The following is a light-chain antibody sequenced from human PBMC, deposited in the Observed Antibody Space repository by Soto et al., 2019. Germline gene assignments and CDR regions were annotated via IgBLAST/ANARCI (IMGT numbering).Light chain of an antibody. CDR1: SRDVGGYNF. V-gene: IGLV2-14*01. Sequence: QSVLTQPASVSGSPGQSITISCTGTSRDVGGYNFVSWYQQHPGKAPKLIIYEVSHRPSGVSNRFSGSKSGNTASLTISGLQAEDEADYYCNSYTSSSARVFGGGTKLTVL. CDR2: EVS. CDR3: NSYTSSSARV. J-gene: IGLJ3*02.